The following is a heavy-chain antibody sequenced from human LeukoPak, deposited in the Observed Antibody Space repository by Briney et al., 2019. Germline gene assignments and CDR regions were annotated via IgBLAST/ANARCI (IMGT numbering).Heavy chain of an antibody. CDR1: GFTFSSYG. CDR3: AKGGKWDVTPFDY. CDR2: IWYDGSNK. D-gene: IGHD1-26*01. V-gene: IGHV3-33*06. J-gene: IGHJ4*02. Sequence: GGSLRLSCAASGFTFSSYGMHWVRQAPGKGLEWVAVIWYDGSNKYYADSVKGRFTISRDNSKNTLYLQVNSLRAEDTAVYYCAKGGKWDVTPFDYWGQGTLVTVTS.